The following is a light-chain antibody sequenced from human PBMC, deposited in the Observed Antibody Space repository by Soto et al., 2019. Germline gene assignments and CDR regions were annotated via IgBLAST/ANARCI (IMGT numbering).Light chain of an antibody. Sequence: QSALTQPASVSGSPGQSITISCTGTSSDIGGYNYVSWYQQYPGKAPKLIIFGVSDRPSGVSNRFSGSKSGTTASLTSSGLQAEDEADYYCSSYKTSSTVVVFGGGTKLTVL. CDR1: SSDIGGYNY. V-gene: IGLV2-14*01. CDR2: GVS. CDR3: SSYKTSSTVVV. J-gene: IGLJ2*01.